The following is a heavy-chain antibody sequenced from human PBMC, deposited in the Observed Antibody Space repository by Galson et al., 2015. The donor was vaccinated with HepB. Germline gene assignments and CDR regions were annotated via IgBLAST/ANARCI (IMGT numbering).Heavy chain of an antibody. CDR1: GVSIRSSLYY. CDR2: IYYTGNT. J-gene: IGHJ4*02. Sequence: ETLSLTCTVSGVSIRSSLYYWVWVRQPPEKGLEWIGSIYYTGNTYYKSCLKSRVTISADMSKNQFSLKVNSVTAADTAVYYCARAAGDSSTYANDYWGQGTLVTVSS. CDR3: ARAAGDSSTYANDY. D-gene: IGHD5-18*01. V-gene: IGHV4-39*07.